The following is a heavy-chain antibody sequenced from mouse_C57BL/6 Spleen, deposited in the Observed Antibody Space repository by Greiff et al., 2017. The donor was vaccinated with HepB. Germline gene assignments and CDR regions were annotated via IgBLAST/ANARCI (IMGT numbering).Heavy chain of an antibody. Sequence: VQLQQSGPELVKPGASVKISCKASGYAFSSSWMNWVKQRPGKGLEWIGRIYPGDGDTNYNGKFKGKATLTADKYSSTAYMQLSSLTSEDSAVYFCARSYYGSSGYWGQGTTLTVSS. D-gene: IGHD1-1*01. CDR1: GYAFSSSW. CDR2: IYPGDGDT. V-gene: IGHV1-82*01. J-gene: IGHJ2*01. CDR3: ARSYYGSSGY.